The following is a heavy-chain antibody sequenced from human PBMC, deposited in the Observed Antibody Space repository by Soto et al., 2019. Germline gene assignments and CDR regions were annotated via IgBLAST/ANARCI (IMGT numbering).Heavy chain of an antibody. Sequence: SETLSLTCAVSGYSISSGYYWGWIRQPPGKGLEWIGRIYHSGSTYYNPSLKSRGTISVDTSKNQFSLKLSPVTAADPAVYYCARSYRHYRRDNWFDPWGQGTLVAVSS. D-gene: IGHD1-26*01. CDR2: IYHSGST. J-gene: IGHJ5*02. CDR1: GYSISSGYY. CDR3: ARSYRHYRRDNWFDP. V-gene: IGHV4-38-2*01.